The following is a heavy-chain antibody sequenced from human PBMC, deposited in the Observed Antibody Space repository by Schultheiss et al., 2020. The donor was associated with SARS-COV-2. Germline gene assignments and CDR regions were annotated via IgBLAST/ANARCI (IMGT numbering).Heavy chain of an antibody. D-gene: IGHD6-19*01. CDR2: IYYSGST. CDR1: GGSISSYY. Sequence: SETLSLTCTVSGGSISSYYWSWIRQPPGKGLEWIGYIYYSGSTNYNPSLKSRVTMSVDTSKNQFSLKLSSVTAADTAVYYCAGEIAVAGTQFDYWGQGTLVTVSS. CDR3: AGEIAVAGTQFDY. V-gene: IGHV4-59*01. J-gene: IGHJ4*02.